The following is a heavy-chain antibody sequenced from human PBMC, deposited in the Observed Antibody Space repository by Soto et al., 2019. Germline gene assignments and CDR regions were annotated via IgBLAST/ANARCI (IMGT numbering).Heavy chain of an antibody. J-gene: IGHJ5*02. CDR1: GFTFSSYG. Sequence: QVQLVESGGGVVQPGRSLRLSCAASGFTFSSYGMHWVRQAPGKGLEWVAVISYDGSNKYYADSVKGRFTISRDNSKNTLYLQMNSLRAEDTAVYYCAKAPPDYGDYVGWFDPWGQGTLVTVSS. CDR2: ISYDGSNK. V-gene: IGHV3-30*18. D-gene: IGHD4-17*01. CDR3: AKAPPDYGDYVGWFDP.